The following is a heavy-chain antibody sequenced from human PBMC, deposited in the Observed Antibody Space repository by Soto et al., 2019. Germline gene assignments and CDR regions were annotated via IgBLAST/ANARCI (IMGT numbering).Heavy chain of an antibody. CDR2: IYYSGST. CDR3: ASGSYHRPVRYYYGMDV. D-gene: IGHD3-10*01. J-gene: IGHJ6*02. V-gene: IGHV4-30-4*01. CDR1: GGSISSGDYY. Sequence: QVRLQGSGRELVKPSQTLSLTCTVSGGSISSGDYYWSWIRQPPGKGLEWIGYIYYSGSTYYNPSLKSRVTISVDTSKNQFSLKLSSVTAADTAVYYCASGSYHRPVRYYYGMDVWSQGTTVTVSS.